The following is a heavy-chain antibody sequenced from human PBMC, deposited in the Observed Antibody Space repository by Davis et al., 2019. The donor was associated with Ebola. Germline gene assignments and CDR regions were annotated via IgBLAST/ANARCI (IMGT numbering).Heavy chain of an antibody. CDR3: ANLGSGRHYEDFDY. CDR2: ISYVGTNN. D-gene: IGHD3-10*01. V-gene: IGHV3-30*18. J-gene: IGHJ4*02. Sequence: GESLKISCTASGFTFSSYGMHWVRQAPGKGLEWVAFISYVGTNNYYADSVKGRFTISRDNSKNTLYLRMNSLRAEDTAVYYCANLGSGRHYEDFDYWGQGTLVTVSS. CDR1: GFTFSSYG.